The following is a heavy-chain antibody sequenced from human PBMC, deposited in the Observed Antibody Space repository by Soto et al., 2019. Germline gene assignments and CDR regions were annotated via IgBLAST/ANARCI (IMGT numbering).Heavy chain of an antibody. CDR3: ARRSSEFYSNYPFDY. D-gene: IGHD4-4*01. J-gene: IGHJ4*02. CDR2: IYYSGST. V-gene: IGHV4-39*01. CDR1: GGSISSSSYY. Sequence: SETLSLTCTVSGGSISSSSYYWGWIRQPPGKGLEWIGSIYYSGSTYYNPSLKSRVTISVDTSKNQFSLKLSSVTAADTAVYYCARRSSEFYSNYPFDYWGQGTLVTVSS.